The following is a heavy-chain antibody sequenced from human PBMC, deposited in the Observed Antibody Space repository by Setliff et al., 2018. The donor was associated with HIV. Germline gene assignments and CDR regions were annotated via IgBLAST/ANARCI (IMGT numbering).Heavy chain of an antibody. D-gene: IGHD3-10*02. CDR1: GYTFTGYY. CDR3: ARDKRLFPYYFDY. J-gene: IGHJ4*02. CDR2: INTNTGNP. Sequence: ASVKVSCKASGYTFTGYYIHWVRQAPGQGLEWMGWINTNTGNPTYAQGFTGRFVFSLDTSVSTAYLQISSLKAEDTAVYYCARDKRLFPYYFDYWGQGTLVTVSS. V-gene: IGHV7-4-1*02.